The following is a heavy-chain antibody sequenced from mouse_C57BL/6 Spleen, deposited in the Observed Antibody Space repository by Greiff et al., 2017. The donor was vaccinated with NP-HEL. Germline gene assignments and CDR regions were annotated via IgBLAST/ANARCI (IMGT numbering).Heavy chain of an antibody. J-gene: IGHJ2*01. V-gene: IGHV3-6*01. Sequence: VQLKQSGPGLVKPSQSLSLTCSVTGYSITSGYYWNWIRQFPGNKLEWMGYISYDGSNNYNPSLKNRISITRDTSKNQFFLKLNSVTTEDTATYYCARQTAQATGYFDYWGQGTTLTVSS. D-gene: IGHD3-2*02. CDR1: GYSITSGYY. CDR2: ISYDGSN. CDR3: ARQTAQATGYFDY.